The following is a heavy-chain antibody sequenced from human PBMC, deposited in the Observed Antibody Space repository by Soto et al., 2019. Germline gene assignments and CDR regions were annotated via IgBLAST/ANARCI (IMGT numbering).Heavy chain of an antibody. CDR3: ARKDKSGYFNWFDP. D-gene: IGHD3-22*01. CDR1: GYKFTSSW. J-gene: IGHJ5*02. Sequence: GESLKISCRTSGYKFTSSWIAWVRQMPGKGLEWMGIIFPSDSDTRYSPSFQGQVSISAARSTSAVFLQWASLKASDTAVYFCARKDKSGYFNWFDPWGQGTLVTVSS. CDR2: IFPSDSDT. V-gene: IGHV5-51*01.